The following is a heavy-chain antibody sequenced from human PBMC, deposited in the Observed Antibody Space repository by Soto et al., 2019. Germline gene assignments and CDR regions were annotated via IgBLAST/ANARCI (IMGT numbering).Heavy chain of an antibody. D-gene: IGHD2-15*01. Sequence: QLQLQESGPGLVKPSETLSLTCTVSGGSISSSSYYWGWIRQPPGKGLEWIGSIYYSGSTYYNPSLKSRVTRSVDTAKNQFSLKLSSVTAADTAVYYCARYCSQSRPDAFDIWGQGTMVTVSS. CDR3: ARYCSQSRPDAFDI. CDR1: GGSISSSSYY. V-gene: IGHV4-39*01. J-gene: IGHJ3*02. CDR2: IYYSGST.